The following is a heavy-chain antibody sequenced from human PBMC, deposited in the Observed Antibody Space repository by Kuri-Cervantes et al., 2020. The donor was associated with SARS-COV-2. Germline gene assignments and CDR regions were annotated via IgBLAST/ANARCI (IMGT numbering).Heavy chain of an antibody. V-gene: IGHV4-38-2*01. J-gene: IGHJ4*02. CDR2: IYHSGST. CDR3: ARPYSSSWYGGFDY. D-gene: IGHD6-13*01. CDR1: GYSISSGYY. Sequence: SQTLSLTCAVSGYSISSGYYWGWIRQPPGKGLEWIGSIYHSGSTYYNPSLKSRVTISVDTSKNQFSLKLSSVTAADTAVYYCARPYSSSWYGGFDYWGQGTLVTVSS.